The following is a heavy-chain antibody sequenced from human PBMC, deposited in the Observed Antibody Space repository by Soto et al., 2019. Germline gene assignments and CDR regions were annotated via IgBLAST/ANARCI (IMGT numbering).Heavy chain of an antibody. CDR1: GFTFSSYG. D-gene: IGHD3-3*01. J-gene: IGHJ6*02. V-gene: IGHV3-30*03. CDR3: RFLEWLRVSSEYYYYGMDV. CDR2: ISYDGSNK. Sequence: GGSLRLSCAASGFTFSSYGMHWVRQDPGKGLEWVAVISYDGSNKYYADSVKGRFTISRDNSKNTLYLQMNSLRAEDTAVYYCRFLEWLRVSSEYYYYGMDVWGQGTTVTVSS.